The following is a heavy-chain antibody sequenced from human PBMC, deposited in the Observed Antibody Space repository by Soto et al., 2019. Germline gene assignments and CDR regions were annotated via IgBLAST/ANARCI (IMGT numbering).Heavy chain of an antibody. Sequence: GASVKVSCKASGGTFSSYAISWVRQAPGQGLEWMGGIIPIFGTANYAQKFQGRVTITADESTSTAYMELSSLRSEDTAVYYCARDPRGYSGYEYNWFDPWGQGTLVTVSS. J-gene: IGHJ5*02. D-gene: IGHD5-12*01. CDR3: ARDPRGYSGYEYNWFDP. CDR2: IIPIFGTA. V-gene: IGHV1-69*13. CDR1: GGTFSSYA.